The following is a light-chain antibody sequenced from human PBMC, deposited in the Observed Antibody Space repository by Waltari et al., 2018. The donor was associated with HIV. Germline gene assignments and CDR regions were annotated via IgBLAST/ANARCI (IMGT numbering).Light chain of an antibody. J-gene: IGKJ2*01. V-gene: IGKV1-5*03. Sequence: IQMTQSPSNLSASVGDTVILTCRASQDIDNWLAWYQQKPGRATKLLISKTSVLESGVPSRFSGSGSGTTITLTISSLQPDDIGTYYCQQYSTHYAFGQGT. CDR3: QQYSTHYA. CDR1: QDIDNW. CDR2: KTS.